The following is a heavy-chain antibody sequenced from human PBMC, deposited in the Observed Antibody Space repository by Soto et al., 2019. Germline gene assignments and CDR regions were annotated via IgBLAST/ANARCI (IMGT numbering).Heavy chain of an antibody. CDR3: AREMGEXNYYDSSGYYYAFYFDY. D-gene: IGHD3-22*01. CDR2: IWYDGSNK. V-gene: IGHV3-33*01. Sequence: GGSLRLSCAASGFTFSSYGMHWVRQAPGKGLEWVAVIWYDGSNKYYADSVKGRFTISRDNSKNTLYLQMNSLRAEDTAVYYCAREMGEXNYYDSSGYYYAFYFDYWGQGTQVTVSS. CDR1: GFTFSSYG. J-gene: IGHJ4*02.